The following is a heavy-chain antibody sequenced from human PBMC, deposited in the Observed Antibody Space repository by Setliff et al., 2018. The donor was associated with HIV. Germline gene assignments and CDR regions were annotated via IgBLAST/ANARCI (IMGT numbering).Heavy chain of an antibody. V-gene: IGHV4-38-2*01. CDR3: ARHIHGASWYWFDP. Sequence: SETLSLTCAVSGYSITSGYYWGWIRQSPGRGLEWIGSIHHSGSTYYNPSLKSRVTISVDTSKNQFSLKLTSVTAADAAAYYCARHIHGASWYWFDPWGQGTLVTVSS. J-gene: IGHJ5*02. CDR1: GYSITSGYY. D-gene: IGHD2-15*01. CDR2: IHHSGST.